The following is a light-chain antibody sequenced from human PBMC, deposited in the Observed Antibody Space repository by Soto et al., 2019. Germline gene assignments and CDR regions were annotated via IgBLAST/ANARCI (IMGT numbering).Light chain of an antibody. CDR1: QSVLYSPNNKNY. V-gene: IGKV4-1*01. CDR2: WAS. CDR3: QQYYSTPWT. Sequence: DIVMTQSPDSLAVSLGVRATINCKSSQSVLYSPNNKNYLAWYQQKPGQPPKLLIYWASTRESGVPDRFSGSGSGTDFTLTISSLQAEDVAVYYCQQYYSTPWTFGQGTKVEIK. J-gene: IGKJ1*01.